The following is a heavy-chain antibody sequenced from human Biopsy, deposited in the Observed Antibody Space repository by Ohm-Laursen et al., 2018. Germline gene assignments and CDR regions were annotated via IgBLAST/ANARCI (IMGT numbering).Heavy chain of an antibody. V-gene: IGHV4-34*01. D-gene: IGHD3-22*01. CDR3: VRGVDYYDPYHYYALDV. Sequence: SHALSLTCAVYGESFNGYYWSWIRQTPGKGLEWIGEINHSGKTNYNPSLKSRVTISVDTSKNQFPQKWRSVTAADTAVYYCVRGVDYYDPYHYYALDVWGQGTTVTASS. CDR1: GESFNGYY. J-gene: IGHJ6*02. CDR2: INHSGKT.